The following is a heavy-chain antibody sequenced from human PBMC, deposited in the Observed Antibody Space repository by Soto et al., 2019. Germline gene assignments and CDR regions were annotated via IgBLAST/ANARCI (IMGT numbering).Heavy chain of an antibody. D-gene: IGHD5-18*01. CDR2: ISYSGTT. J-gene: IGHJ5*02. V-gene: IGHV4-30-4*02. CDR1: GYSITSNNNY. CDR3: ARGRGYSYGLDP. Sequence: PSETLSLTCTVPGYSITSNNNYWSWIRQPPGEGLEWIGFISYSGTTSYSPSLKSRVAISLDTSKNQFSLSLSSVTAADTAVYYCARGRGYSYGLDPWGQGTLVT.